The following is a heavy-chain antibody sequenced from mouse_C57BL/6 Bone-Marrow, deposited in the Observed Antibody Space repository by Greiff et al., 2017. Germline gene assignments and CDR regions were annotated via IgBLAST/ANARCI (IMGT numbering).Heavy chain of an antibody. D-gene: IGHD1-1*01. J-gene: IGHJ3*01. V-gene: IGHV1-81*01. CDR2: IYPRSGNT. CDR3: ASPYCYGSSPFAY. CDR1: GYTFTSYG. Sequence: QVQLQQSGAELARPGASVKLSCKASGYTFTSYGISWVKQRTGQGLEWIGEIYPRSGNTYYNEKFKGKATMTADKSSSTAYMELRSLTSEDSAVYCCASPYCYGSSPFAYWGQGTLVTVSA.